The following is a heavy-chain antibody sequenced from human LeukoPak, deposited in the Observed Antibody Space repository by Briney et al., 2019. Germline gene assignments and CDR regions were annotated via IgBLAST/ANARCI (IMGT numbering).Heavy chain of an antibody. CDR1: GYTFTSYD. Sequence: ASVKVSCKASGYTFTSYDINWVRQATGQGLEWMGWMNPNSGNTGYAQKFQGRVTITRNTSISTAYMELSSLRSEDTAVYYCARVTMVRGVTKFDYWGQGTLVTVSS. CDR2: MNPNSGNT. J-gene: IGHJ4*02. D-gene: IGHD3-10*01. V-gene: IGHV1-8*03. CDR3: ARVTMVRGVTKFDY.